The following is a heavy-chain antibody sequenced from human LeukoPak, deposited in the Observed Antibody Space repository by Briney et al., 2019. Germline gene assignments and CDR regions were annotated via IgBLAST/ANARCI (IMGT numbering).Heavy chain of an antibody. J-gene: IGHJ6*03. CDR1: GFTFSDYY. D-gene: IGHD4/OR15-4a*01. Sequence: GGSLRLSCAASGFTFSDYYMSWIRQAPGKGLEWVSYISSSGSTIYYADSVKGRFTISRDNAKNTLYLQMNSLRAEDTAVYYCAREPPRAMVYYYYYMDVWGKGTTVTISS. CDR3: AREPPRAMVYYYYYMDV. V-gene: IGHV3-11*04. CDR2: ISSSGSTI.